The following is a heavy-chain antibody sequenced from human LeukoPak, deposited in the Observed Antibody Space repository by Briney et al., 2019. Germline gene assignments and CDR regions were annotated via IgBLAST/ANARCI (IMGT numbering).Heavy chain of an antibody. CDR3: AFTFSANDAFDI. J-gene: IGHJ3*02. Sequence: SETLSLTCTVSGGSISSYYWSWIRQPPGKGLEWIGYIYYSGSTNYNPSLKSRVTISVDTSKNQFSLKLSSVTAADTAVYYCAFTFSANDAFDIWGQGTMVTVSS. CDR2: IYYSGST. D-gene: IGHD2/OR15-2a*01. V-gene: IGHV4-59*01. CDR1: GGSISSYY.